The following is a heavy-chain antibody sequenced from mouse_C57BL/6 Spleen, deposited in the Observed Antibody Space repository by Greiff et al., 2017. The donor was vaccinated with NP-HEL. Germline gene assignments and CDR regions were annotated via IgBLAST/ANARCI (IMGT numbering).Heavy chain of an antibody. J-gene: IGHJ1*03. V-gene: IGHV1-62-3*01. CDR3: ARSLYYYGSSVWYFDV. CDR1: GYTFTSYW. CDR2: IDPNSGGT. Sequence: VKLQQPGAELVKPGASVKLSCKASGYTFTSYWMHWVKQRPGRGLEWVGRIDPNSGGTKYNEKFKSKATLTVDKPSSTAYMQLSSLTSEDSEVYYCARSLYYYGSSVWYFDVWGTGTTVTVSS. D-gene: IGHD1-1*01.